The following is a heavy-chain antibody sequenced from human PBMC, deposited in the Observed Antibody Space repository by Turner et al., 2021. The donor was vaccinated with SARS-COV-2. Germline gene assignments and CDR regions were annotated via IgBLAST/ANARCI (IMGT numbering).Heavy chain of an antibody. D-gene: IGHD6-19*01. CDR1: GFTFSSYA. CDR2: ISSNGCST. J-gene: IGHJ4*02. V-gene: IGHV3-64D*06. CDR3: FGSGWYLGDY. Sequence: EVQLVESGGVLVQPGESLRLSCSASGFTFSSYAMHWVRQAPGKGLEYVSAISSNGCSTYYADSVKGRFSISRDNSKNTVYLQMSSLRVDDTAIYYCFGSGWYLGDYWGQGALVTVSS.